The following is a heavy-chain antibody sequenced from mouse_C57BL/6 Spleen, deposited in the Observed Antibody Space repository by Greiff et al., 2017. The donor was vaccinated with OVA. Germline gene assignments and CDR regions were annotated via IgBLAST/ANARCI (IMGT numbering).Heavy chain of an antibody. CDR3: ARSEVYYGSSFAY. D-gene: IGHD1-1*01. J-gene: IGHJ3*01. CDR2: IYPGDGDT. CDR1: GYAFSSSW. V-gene: IGHV1-82*01. Sequence: VKLQQSGPELVKPGASVKISCKASGYAFSSSWMNWVKQRPGKGLEWIGRIYPGDGDTNYNGKCKGKATLTADKSSSTAYMQLSSLTSEDSAVYFCARSEVYYGSSFAYWGQGTLVTVSA.